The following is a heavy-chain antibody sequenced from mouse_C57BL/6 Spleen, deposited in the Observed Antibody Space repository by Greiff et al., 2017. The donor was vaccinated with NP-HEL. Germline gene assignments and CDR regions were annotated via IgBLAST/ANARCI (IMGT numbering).Heavy chain of an antibody. V-gene: IGHV14-3*01. CDR2: IDPANGNT. Sequence: VQLQQSVAELVRPGASVKLSCTASGFNIKNTYMHWVKQRPEQGLEWIGRIDPANGNTKYAPKFQGKATITADTSSNTAYLQLSSLTSEDTALYYCAREEIITTVVPYYSDMDYWGQGTSVTVSS. D-gene: IGHD1-1*01. CDR3: AREEIITTVVPYYSDMDY. CDR1: GFNIKNTY. J-gene: IGHJ4*01.